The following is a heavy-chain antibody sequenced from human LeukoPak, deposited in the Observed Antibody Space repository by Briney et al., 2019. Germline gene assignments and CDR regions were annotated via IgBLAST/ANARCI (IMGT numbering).Heavy chain of an antibody. V-gene: IGHV1-2*04. CDR1: GYTFTGYY. CDR2: INPNSGGT. CDR3: ARDSSGFYTFDY. D-gene: IGHD6-19*01. Sequence: AASVKVSCAASGYTFTGYYMHLVRQAPGQGLEWMGWINPNSGGTNYSQKFQGWVTMTRDTSISTAYMELSRLRPDDTGVYYCARDSSGFYTFDYWGQGTLVTVSS. J-gene: IGHJ4*02.